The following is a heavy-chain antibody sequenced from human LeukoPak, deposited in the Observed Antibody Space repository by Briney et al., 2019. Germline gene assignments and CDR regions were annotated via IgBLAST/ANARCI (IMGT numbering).Heavy chain of an antibody. J-gene: IGHJ4*02. CDR1: GGSISSSSYY. D-gene: IGHD3-16*01. CDR3: ARHGGNIPFDY. V-gene: IGHV4-39*01. CDR2: IYYSGST. Sequence: SETLSLTCTVSGGSISSSSYYWGWIRQPPGKGLEWIGSIYYSGSTYYNPSLKSRVTISVDTSKNQFSLKLSSVTAADTAVYYCARHGGNIPFDYWGQGTLVTVSS.